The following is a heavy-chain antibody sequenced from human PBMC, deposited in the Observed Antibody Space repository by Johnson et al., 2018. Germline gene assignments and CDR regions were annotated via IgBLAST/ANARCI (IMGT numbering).Heavy chain of an antibody. J-gene: IGHJ6*02. Sequence: QVQLQQWGAGLLKPSETLSLTCAVYGGSFSGYYWSGIRQPPGKGREWIGEINHSGSTNYNPSLKSRVTISVDTSKNQFSLKVSSVTAAGTAVYYCARAGVIVGATADDYGMDVWGQGTTVTVSS. V-gene: IGHV4-34*01. D-gene: IGHD1-26*01. CDR3: ARAGVIVGATADDYGMDV. CDR2: INHSGST. CDR1: GGSFSGYY.